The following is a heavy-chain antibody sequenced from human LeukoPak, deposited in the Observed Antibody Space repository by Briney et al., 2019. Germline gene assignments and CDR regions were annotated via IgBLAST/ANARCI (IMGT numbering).Heavy chain of an antibody. CDR1: GYTFTDYY. Sequence: GASVKVSCKASGYTFTDYYMHWVRPAPGQGLEWMGWINPNSGGTEYAQKFQGRVTLTRDTSLSTAYMELTRLRSDDTAVYYCATPSSGYYYVPPSYWGQGTLVTVSS. CDR2: INPNSGGT. CDR3: ATPSSGYYYVPPSY. V-gene: IGHV1-2*02. D-gene: IGHD3-22*01. J-gene: IGHJ4*02.